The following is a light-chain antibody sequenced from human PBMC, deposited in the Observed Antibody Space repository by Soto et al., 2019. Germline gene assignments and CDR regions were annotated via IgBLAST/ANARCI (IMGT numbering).Light chain of an antibody. CDR2: DAS. CDR1: QSISNW. Sequence: DIQMTQSPSTLSASVGDRVTITCRASQSISNWLAWYQQKPGKAPKLLIYDASSLESGVPSRFSGSGSGTEFTLTISSLQPDEFATYYCQQYNNYSYTFGQGTKLEIK. V-gene: IGKV1-5*01. J-gene: IGKJ2*01. CDR3: QQYNNYSYT.